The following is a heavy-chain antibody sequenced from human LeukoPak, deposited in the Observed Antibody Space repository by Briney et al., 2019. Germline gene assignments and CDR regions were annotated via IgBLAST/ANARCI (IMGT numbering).Heavy chain of an antibody. CDR3: ARGGTGAFDY. J-gene: IGHJ4*02. Sequence: GGSLRLACTASGFSFSDYYMSWIRQAPGKGLEWISYISSRSTYISDADSVKGRFTVSRDNAKNLLFLQMNSLRVEDTALYYCARGGTGAFDYWGQGILVTVSS. D-gene: IGHD2-8*02. V-gene: IGHV3-11*06. CDR2: ISSRSTYI. CDR1: GFSFSDYY.